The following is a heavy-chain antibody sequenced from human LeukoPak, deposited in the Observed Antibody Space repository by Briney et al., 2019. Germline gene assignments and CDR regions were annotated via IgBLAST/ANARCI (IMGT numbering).Heavy chain of an antibody. Sequence: GGSLRLSCAASGFSLSTYAMNWVRQAPGKGLEWVSAICGSGTTYTADSVGGRFTISRDNPNTTLYLHMNSLRAEDTAVYYCVRGRSACCYSGMDVWGQGTTVTVSS. J-gene: IGHJ6*02. V-gene: IGHV3-23*01. CDR2: ICGSGTT. CDR3: VRGRSACCYSGMDV. CDR1: GFSLSTYA. D-gene: IGHD2-21*01.